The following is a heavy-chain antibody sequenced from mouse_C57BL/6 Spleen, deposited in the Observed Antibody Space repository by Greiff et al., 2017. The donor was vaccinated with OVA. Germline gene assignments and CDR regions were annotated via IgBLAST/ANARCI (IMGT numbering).Heavy chain of an antibody. V-gene: IGHV1-69*01. Sequence: QVQLQQPGAELVMPGASVKLSCKASGYTFTSYWMHWVKPMPGQGLEWIGVLDPSVSYTNYNYKFKGNSTLTVNKSSITAYMQLSSLSSEDSAVYCCAEGNCSFAYWGQGTLVTVSA. CDR1: GYTFTSYW. J-gene: IGHJ3*01. CDR3: AEGNCSFAY. D-gene: IGHD2-1*01. CDR2: LDPSVSYT.